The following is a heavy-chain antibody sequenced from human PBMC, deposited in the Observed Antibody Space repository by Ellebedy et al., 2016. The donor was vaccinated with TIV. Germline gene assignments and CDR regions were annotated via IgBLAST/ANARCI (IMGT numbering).Heavy chain of an antibody. Sequence: GGSLRLSCAVSGFSFRSYWMSWVRQAPGKGLEWVSLIYSTGDTYYADSVKGRFTVFRDNSQNTLYLQMTSLRVDDTAVYYCATDPDGVYGDTSAYWGRGTLVTVSS. CDR1: GFSFRSYW. J-gene: IGHJ4*02. CDR3: ATDPDGVYGDTSAY. CDR2: IYSTGDT. V-gene: IGHV3-53*01. D-gene: IGHD4-17*01.